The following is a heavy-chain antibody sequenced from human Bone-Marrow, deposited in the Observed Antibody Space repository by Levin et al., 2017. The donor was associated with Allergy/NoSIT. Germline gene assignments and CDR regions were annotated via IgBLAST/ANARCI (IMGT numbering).Heavy chain of an antibody. CDR3: ARVALPRYCTSTSCSDSGYYVDY. CDR1: GFTFSSYD. Sequence: PGGSLRLSCAASGFTFSSYDMHWVRQATGRGLEWVSAIGTAADSYYSGSVKGRFTVSRDNAKNSFYLHMNSLRAGDTAVYYCARVALPRYCTSTSCSDSGYYVDYWGQGTLVTVSS. CDR2: IGTAADS. J-gene: IGHJ4*02. V-gene: IGHV3-13*04. D-gene: IGHD2-2*01.